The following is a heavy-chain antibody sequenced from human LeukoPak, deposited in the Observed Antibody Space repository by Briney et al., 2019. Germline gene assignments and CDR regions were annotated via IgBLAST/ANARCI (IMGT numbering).Heavy chain of an antibody. V-gene: IGHV3-7*03. CDR2: IKQDGSEK. CDR3: AKDRGYDSSGSDAFDI. J-gene: IGHJ3*02. D-gene: IGHD3-22*01. CDR1: GFTFSSYW. Sequence: GGSLRLSCAASGFTFSSYWMSWGRQAPGKGLEWVANIKQDGSEKYYVDSMKGRFSISRDNAKNSLYLQMNSLRAEDMALYYCAKDRGYDSSGSDAFDIWGQGTMVTVSS.